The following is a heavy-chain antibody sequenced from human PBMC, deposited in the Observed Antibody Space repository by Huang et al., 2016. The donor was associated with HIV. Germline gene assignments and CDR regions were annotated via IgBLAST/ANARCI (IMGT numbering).Heavy chain of an antibody. CDR1: GGSISSHY. Sequence: QVQLQESGPGLVKPSETLSLTCSVSGGSISSHYWSWIRQPPGKGLEWIGSIYYSGVSNDSTSLKSRVFISVDTSRNQFALKLSSVTAADTAVYYCARDRRHCSGGSCYYSDYWGHGTLVTVSS. CDR2: IYYSGVS. V-gene: IGHV4-59*11. D-gene: IGHD2-15*01. J-gene: IGHJ4*01. CDR3: ARDRRHCSGGSCYYSDY.